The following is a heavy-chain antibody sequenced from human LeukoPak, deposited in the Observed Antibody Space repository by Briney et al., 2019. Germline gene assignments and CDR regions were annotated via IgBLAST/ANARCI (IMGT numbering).Heavy chain of an antibody. CDR1: GYTFTGYY. V-gene: IGHV1-2*06. CDR3: AVLRIMITFGGVIASYYFDY. J-gene: IGHJ4*02. Sequence: ASVTVSCKASGYTFTGYYMHWVRQAPGQGLEWMGRINPNSGGTNYAQKFQGRVTMTRDTSISTAYMELSRLRSDDTAVYYCAVLRIMITFGGVIASYYFDYWGQGTLVTVSS. D-gene: IGHD3-16*02. CDR2: INPNSGGT.